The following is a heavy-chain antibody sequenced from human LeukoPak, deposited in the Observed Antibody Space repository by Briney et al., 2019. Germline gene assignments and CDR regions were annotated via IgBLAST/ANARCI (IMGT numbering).Heavy chain of an antibody. V-gene: IGHV3-7*03. CDR2: IKQDGSEK. CDR3: AKGTYYDSGASAY. D-gene: IGHD3-22*01. CDR1: GFTFSSYW. J-gene: IGHJ4*02. Sequence: GGSLRLSCAASGFTFSSYWMSWVRQAPGKGLEWVANIKQDGSEKYYVDSVKGRFTISRDNSNNTLFLHMHSLRGDDTAVYYCAKGTYYDSGASAYWGQGTLVVVSS.